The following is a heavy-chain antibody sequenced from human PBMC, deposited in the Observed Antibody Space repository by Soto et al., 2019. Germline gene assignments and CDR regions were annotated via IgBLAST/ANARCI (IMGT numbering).Heavy chain of an antibody. J-gene: IGHJ6*02. Sequence: EVQLVESGGGLVQPGGSLRLSCAASGFTFSTYWMNWVRQAPGKGLQWVANIKEDGSEEYYVDSVKGRFTISRDNAKNSLYLDMNSRRGEDTAVYYCARDWGAPCRGSALGYYYHFGMDVWGQGTTVTVPS. CDR2: IKEDGSEE. CDR1: GFTFSTYW. CDR3: ARDWGAPCRGSALGYYYHFGMDV. V-gene: IGHV3-7*05. D-gene: IGHD3-16*01.